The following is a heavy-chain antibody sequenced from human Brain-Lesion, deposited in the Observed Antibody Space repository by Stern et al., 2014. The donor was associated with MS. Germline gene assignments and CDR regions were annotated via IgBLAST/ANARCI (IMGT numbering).Heavy chain of an antibody. CDR1: GGSISSSSYY. J-gene: IGHJ4*02. V-gene: IGHV4-39*01. D-gene: IGHD3-22*01. CDR2: IYYSGST. Sequence: QLQLQESGPGLVKPSETLSLTCTVSGGSISSSSYYWGWIRQPPGKGLEWIGSIYYSGSTYYNPSPKSRLTISVDTSTNQFSLKMGSVTAADTAVYYCARGTYYYDSDWGQGTLVTVSS. CDR3: ARGTYYYDSD.